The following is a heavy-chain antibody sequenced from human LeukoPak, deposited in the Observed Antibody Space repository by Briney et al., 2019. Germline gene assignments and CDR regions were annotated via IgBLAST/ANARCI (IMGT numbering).Heavy chain of an antibody. D-gene: IGHD7-27*01. Sequence: SETLSFTCTVSGGSISSYYWSWIRQPPGKGLEWIAYIYYSGTTNYNPSLKSRVTISVNTSKNQFSLNLSSVTAADTAVYYCARQLLGIHFDYWGQGTLVTVSS. CDR1: GGSISSYY. CDR2: IYYSGTT. V-gene: IGHV4-59*01. J-gene: IGHJ4*02. CDR3: ARQLLGIHFDY.